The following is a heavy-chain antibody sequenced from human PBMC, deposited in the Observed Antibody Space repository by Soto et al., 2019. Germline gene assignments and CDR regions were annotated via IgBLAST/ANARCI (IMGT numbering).Heavy chain of an antibody. CDR1: GYTFTSYG. D-gene: IGHD6-13*01. J-gene: IGHJ5*02. CDR2: ISAYNGNT. Sequence: VASVKVSCKASGYTFTSYGISWVRQAPGQGLEWTGWISAYNGNTNYAQKLQGRVTMTTDTSTSTAYMELRSLRSDDTAVYYCARDQSSSWRLENWFDPWGQGTLVTVSS. CDR3: ARDQSSSWRLENWFDP. V-gene: IGHV1-18*01.